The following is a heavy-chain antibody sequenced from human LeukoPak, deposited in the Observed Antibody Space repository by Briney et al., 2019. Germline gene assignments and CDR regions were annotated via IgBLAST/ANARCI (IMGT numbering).Heavy chain of an antibody. Sequence: PSETLSLTCTVSGGSISSYYWSWIRQPPGKGLEWIGYIYTSGSTNYNPSLKSRVTISVDTSKNQFSLKLRSVTAADTPVYDCGYGGGSYGEHFDYWGQGTLVTVSS. CDR1: GGSISSYY. CDR3: GYGGGSYGEHFDY. J-gene: IGHJ4*02. D-gene: IGHD1-26*01. V-gene: IGHV4-4*09. CDR2: IYTSGST.